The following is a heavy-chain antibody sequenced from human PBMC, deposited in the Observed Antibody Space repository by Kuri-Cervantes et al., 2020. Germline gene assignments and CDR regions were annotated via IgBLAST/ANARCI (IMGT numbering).Heavy chain of an antibody. J-gene: IGHJ4*02. CDR1: GFTFSSYW. CDR2: ISSSSSTI. Sequence: GGSLRLSCAASGFTFSSYWMSWVRQAPGKGLGWVSYISSSSSTIYYADSVKGRFTISRDNAKNSLYLQMNSLRDEDTAVYYCARKLAYYFDYWGQGTLVTVSS. V-gene: IGHV3-48*02. D-gene: IGHD6-13*01. CDR3: ARKLAYYFDY.